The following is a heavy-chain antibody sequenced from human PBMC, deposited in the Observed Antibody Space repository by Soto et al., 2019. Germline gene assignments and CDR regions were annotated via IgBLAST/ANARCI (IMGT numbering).Heavy chain of an antibody. CDR3: ERVRGGGPFDD. CDR2: IYYSVST. D-gene: IGHD1-26*01. V-gene: IGHV4-31*03. Sequence: LSLTCTVSGGCISSGGYYWSWIRQHPGKGLEWIGYIYYSVSTYYNPSLKSRVTISVDTSKNQFSLKLSSVAAADTAVYYCERVRGGGPFDDWGQGTLVTASS. CDR1: GGCISSGGYY. J-gene: IGHJ4*02.